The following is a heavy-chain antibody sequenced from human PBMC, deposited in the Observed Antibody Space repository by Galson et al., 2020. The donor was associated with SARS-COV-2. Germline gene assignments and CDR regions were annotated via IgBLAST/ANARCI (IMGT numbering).Heavy chain of an antibody. V-gene: IGHV4-31*03. D-gene: IGHD3-22*01. CDR2: IYYSGST. CDR1: GGSIRSHGSY. CDR3: ARADYHDSSDSDGFDI. J-gene: IGHJ3*02. Sequence: ASETLSLTCTVSGGSIRSHGSYWSWIRQHPGKGLEWIGYIYYSGSTSYYPSLKSRVTISIDTSKNQFSLKLSSVTAADTAVHYCARADYHDSSDSDGFDIWGRGTAVTVSS.